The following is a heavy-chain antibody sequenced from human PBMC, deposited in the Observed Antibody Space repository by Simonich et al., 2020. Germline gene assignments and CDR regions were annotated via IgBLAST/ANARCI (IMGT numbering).Heavy chain of an antibody. Sequence: EVQLVESGGGLVQPGGSLRLSCAASGFSFSSYWMSWGRQAPGKGVEWLDNIKQDGSEKYYVDSVKGRFTISRENAKNSLSLQMNSLRAEDTAVYYCARDGLGTAYYYYMDVWGKGTTVTVSS. CDR2: IKQDGSEK. CDR3: ARDGLGTAYYYYMDV. V-gene: IGHV3-7*01. CDR1: GFSFSSYW. D-gene: IGHD7-27*01. J-gene: IGHJ6*03.